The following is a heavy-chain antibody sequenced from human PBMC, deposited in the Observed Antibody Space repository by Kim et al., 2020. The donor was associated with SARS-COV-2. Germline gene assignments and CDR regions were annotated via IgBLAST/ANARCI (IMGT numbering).Heavy chain of an antibody. V-gene: IGHV4-4*02. D-gene: IGHD4-17*01. CDR1: GGSISSSNW. J-gene: IGHJ4*02. CDR2: IYHRGST. Sequence: SDTLSLTCAVSGGSISSSNWWSWVRQPPGKGLEWIGEIYHRGSTNYNPSLKSRVTISVDKSKNQFSLKLSSVTAADTAVYYCARGGDYGDPPLGVWGQGTLVTVSS. CDR3: ARGGDYGDPPLGV.